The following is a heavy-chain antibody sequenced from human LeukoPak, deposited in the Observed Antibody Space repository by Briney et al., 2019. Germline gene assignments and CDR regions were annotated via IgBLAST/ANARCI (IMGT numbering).Heavy chain of an antibody. Sequence: SETLSLTCTVSGGSISSGSYYWSWIRQPAGKGLEWIGRIYTSGSTNYNPSLKSRVTISVDTSKNQFSLKLSSVTAADTAVYYRARSPEGYKFLPPQYNWFDPWGQGTLVTVSS. CDR3: ARSPEGYKFLPPQYNWFDP. J-gene: IGHJ5*02. V-gene: IGHV4-61*02. CDR2: IYTSGST. CDR1: GGSISSGSYY. D-gene: IGHD5-24*01.